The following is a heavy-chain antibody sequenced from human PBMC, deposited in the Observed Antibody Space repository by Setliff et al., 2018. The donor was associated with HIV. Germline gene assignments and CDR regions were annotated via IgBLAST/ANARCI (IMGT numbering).Heavy chain of an antibody. CDR3: ARRTFGSGRIDP. D-gene: IGHD3-16*01. J-gene: IGHJ5*02. V-gene: IGHV4-4*07. CDR1: GGSISSYY. Sequence: PSETLSLTCTVSGGSISSYYWSWIRLPAGKGLEWIGQIHTTGSTNYNPSLKSRVTISMDTSKNQFSLNLNSVTATDTAVYYCARRTFGSGRIDPWGQGTLVTSPQ. CDR2: IHTTGST.